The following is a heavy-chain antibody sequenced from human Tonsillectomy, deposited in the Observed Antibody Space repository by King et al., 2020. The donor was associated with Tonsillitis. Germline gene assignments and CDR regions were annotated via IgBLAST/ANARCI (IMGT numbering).Heavy chain of an antibody. CDR3: ARVTGDFAFDI. V-gene: IGHV3-53*01. CDR2: IYAGNDS. Sequence: VQLVESGGDLIQPGGSLRLSCAASGFAVSSNYMSWVRQAPGKGLEWVSVIYAGNDSYYTGSVKGRFTISRDISKNKLYLQMNSLKAEDTAVYYCARVTGDFAFDIWGQGTMVIVSS. J-gene: IGHJ3*02. D-gene: IGHD7-27*01. CDR1: GFAVSSNY.